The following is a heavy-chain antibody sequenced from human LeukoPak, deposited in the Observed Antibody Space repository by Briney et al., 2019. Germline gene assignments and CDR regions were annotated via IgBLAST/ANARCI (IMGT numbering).Heavy chain of an antibody. V-gene: IGHV1-2*02. CDR2: INPNSGGT. D-gene: IGHD3-9*01. CDR1: GYTFTGYY. CDR3: ARPYYDILTGYLTYFDY. J-gene: IGHJ4*02. Sequence: ASVKVSCTASGYTFTGYYMHWVRQAPGQGLEWMGWINPNSGGTNYAQTFQGRVTMPRDTSISTAYMELSRLRSDDTAVYYCARPYYDILTGYLTYFDYWGQGTLVTVSS.